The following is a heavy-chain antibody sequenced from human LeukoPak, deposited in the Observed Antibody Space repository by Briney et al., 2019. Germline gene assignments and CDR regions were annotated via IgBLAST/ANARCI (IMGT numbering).Heavy chain of an antibody. D-gene: IGHD5-18*01. CDR1: GFTFSSYS. CDR2: ISSSSSYI. Sequence: GGSLRLSCAASGFTFSSYSMNWVRQAPGKGLEWVSSISSSSSYIYYADSVKGRFTISRDNAKSSLYLQMNSLRAEDTAVYYCARGIGYSYATNWFDPWGQGTLVTVSS. J-gene: IGHJ5*02. CDR3: ARGIGYSYATNWFDP. V-gene: IGHV3-21*01.